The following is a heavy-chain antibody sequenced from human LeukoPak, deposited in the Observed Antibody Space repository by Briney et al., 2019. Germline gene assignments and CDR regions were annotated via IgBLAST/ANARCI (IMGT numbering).Heavy chain of an antibody. Sequence: PGGSLRLSCAASGFTVSSNCMSWVRQAPGKGLEWVSVIYSGGSTYYADSVKGRFTISRDNSKNTLYLQMNSLRAEDTAVYYCASRGNSTAYYYYGMDVWGQGTTVTVSS. CDR1: GFTVSSNC. CDR2: IYSGGST. CDR3: ASRGNSTAYYYYGMDV. J-gene: IGHJ6*02. V-gene: IGHV3-53*01. D-gene: IGHD4-23*01.